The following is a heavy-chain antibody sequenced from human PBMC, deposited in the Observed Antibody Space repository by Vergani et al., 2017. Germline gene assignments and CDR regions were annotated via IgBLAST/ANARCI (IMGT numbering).Heavy chain of an antibody. V-gene: IGHV4-61*02. Sequence: QVQLQESGPGLVKPSQTLSLTCTVSGGSFSTCGQSWTWLRKSAGKGLEWIGRIYTSGAANYNPSLRSRAIMSVDASKKHLSLKVTSVTAADTAVFYCARDGGEYDKYALDVWGQGTKVTVTS. CDR3: ARDGGEYDKYALDV. CDR2: IYTSGAA. D-gene: IGHD2-21*01. J-gene: IGHJ3*01. CDR1: GGSFSTCGQS.